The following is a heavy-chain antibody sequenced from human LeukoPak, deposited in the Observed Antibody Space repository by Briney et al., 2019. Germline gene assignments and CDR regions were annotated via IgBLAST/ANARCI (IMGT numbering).Heavy chain of an antibody. CDR2: ISYDGSNK. J-gene: IGHJ4*02. CDR3: ARDPLDRSGWSSVFDY. D-gene: IGHD6-19*01. CDR1: GFTFSSYA. Sequence: GGSLRLSRAASGFTFSSYAMHWVRQAPGKGLEWVTVISYDGSNKYYADSVKGRFTISRDNSKNTLYLQMNNMRAEDTAVYYCARDPLDRSGWSSVFDYWGQGTLVTVSS. V-gene: IGHV3-30-3*01.